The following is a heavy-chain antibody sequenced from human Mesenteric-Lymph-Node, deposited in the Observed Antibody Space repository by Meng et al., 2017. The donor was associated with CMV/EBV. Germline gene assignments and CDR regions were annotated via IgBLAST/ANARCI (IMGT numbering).Heavy chain of an antibody. D-gene: IGHD6-13*01. J-gene: IGHJ4*02. Sequence: GGSLRLSCAASGFTFFRYGMHWVRQAPGKGLEWVAFIRDDGSNQYYADFVKGRFTISRDNSKNTLHLQMNSLRAEDTAVYYCAIPGIAAAGTRGYWGQGTLVTVSS. CDR2: IRDDGSNQ. V-gene: IGHV3-30*02. CDR3: AIPGIAAAGTRGY. CDR1: GFTFFRYG.